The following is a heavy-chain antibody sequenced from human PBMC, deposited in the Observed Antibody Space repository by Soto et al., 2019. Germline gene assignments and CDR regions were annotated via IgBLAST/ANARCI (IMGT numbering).Heavy chain of an antibody. D-gene: IGHD3-3*01. CDR2: ISRDSTYR. Sequence: GGSLRLSCAASGFSFSTYNMNRVRQAPGKGLEWVSSISRDSTYRYYADSMRGRFTISRDNAKNSVFLQLDSLRGDDTAVYYCARDPYDFWSGPDYWGQGTLVTVSS. J-gene: IGHJ4*02. CDR3: ARDPYDFWSGPDY. V-gene: IGHV3-21*06. CDR1: GFSFSTYN.